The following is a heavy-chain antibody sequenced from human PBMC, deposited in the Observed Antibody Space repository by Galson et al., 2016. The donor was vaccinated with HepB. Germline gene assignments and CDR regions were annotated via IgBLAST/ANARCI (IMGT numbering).Heavy chain of an antibody. CDR2: TYYRSQWFN. Sequence: CAISGDSVTNDDTIWNWIRQSPSRGLEWLGRTYYRSQWFNEYAVSVKSRITINSDTSRNQFSLQLDSVTPDDTAAYFCTRGYMHTEMNVWGQGTTVTVSS. D-gene: IGHD5-18*01. J-gene: IGHJ6*02. CDR1: GDSVTNDDTI. CDR3: TRGYMHTEMNV. V-gene: IGHV6-1*01.